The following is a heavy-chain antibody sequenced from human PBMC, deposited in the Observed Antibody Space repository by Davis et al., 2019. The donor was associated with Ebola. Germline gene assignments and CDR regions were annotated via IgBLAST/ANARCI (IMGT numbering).Heavy chain of an antibody. CDR3: ARDTGTVTTFYGMDV. J-gene: IGHJ6*02. Sequence: AASVKVSCKASGYTFTSYGISWVRQAPGQGLEWMGWISAYNGNTNYAQKLQGRVTMTTDTSTSTAYMELRSLRSDDTAVYYCARDTGTVTTFYGMDVWGQGTTVTVSS. V-gene: IGHV1-18*01. D-gene: IGHD4-17*01. CDR2: ISAYNGNT. CDR1: GYTFTSYG.